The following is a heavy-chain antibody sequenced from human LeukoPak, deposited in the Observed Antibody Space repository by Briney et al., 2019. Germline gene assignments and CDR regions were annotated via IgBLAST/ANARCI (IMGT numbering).Heavy chain of an antibody. CDR3: AREGGNHPRGRYYYYYMDV. CDR1: GGSISSYY. Sequence: PSETLSLTCTVSGGSISSYYWSWIRQPPGKGLEWIGYIYYSGSTNYNPSLKSRVTISVDTSKNQFSLKLSSVTAADTAVYYCAREGGNHPRGRYYYYYMDVWGKGTTVTVSS. V-gene: IGHV4-59*01. J-gene: IGHJ6*03. CDR2: IYYSGST. D-gene: IGHD4-23*01.